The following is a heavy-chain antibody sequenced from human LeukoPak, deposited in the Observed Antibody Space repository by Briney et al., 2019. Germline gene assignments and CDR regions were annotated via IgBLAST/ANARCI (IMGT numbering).Heavy chain of an antibody. J-gene: IGHJ6*03. CDR3: ARRYYMDV. Sequence: SETLSLTCTVSGGSISSYYWSWIRQPPGKGLEWIGSIYYSGSTYYNPSLKSRVTISVDTSKNQFSLKLSSVTAADTAVYYCARRYYMDVWGKGTTVTISS. CDR1: GGSISSYY. CDR2: IYYSGST. V-gene: IGHV4-59*05.